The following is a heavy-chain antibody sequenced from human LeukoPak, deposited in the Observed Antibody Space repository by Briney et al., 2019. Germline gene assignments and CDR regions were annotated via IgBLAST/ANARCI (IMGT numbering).Heavy chain of an antibody. J-gene: IGHJ5*02. CDR1: GFTFSSYE. CDR3: ARDRPSSSWFDP. Sequence: AGGSLRLSCAASGFTFSSYEMNWVRQAPGKGLEWVSLISGSTGSTYYADSVKGRFSISRDNSKNTVYLQMNSPRVEDTAVYYCARDRPSSSWFDPWGQGTLVTVSS. CDR2: ISGSTGST. V-gene: IGHV3-23*01.